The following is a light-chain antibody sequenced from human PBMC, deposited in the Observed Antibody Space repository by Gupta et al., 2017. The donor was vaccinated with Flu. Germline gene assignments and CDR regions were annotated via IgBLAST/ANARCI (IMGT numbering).Light chain of an antibody. Sequence: VTISRTGTSTDLGYDHDVLWYHQHPETAPKLLMYGDSKRPSGVPERFSGSKSGTSASLAITGLQAEDAADYYCQSYECSQTCVVFGGGTKLTVL. J-gene: IGLJ3*02. CDR1: STDLGYDHD. V-gene: IGLV1-40*01. CDR3: QSYECSQTCVV. CDR2: GDS.